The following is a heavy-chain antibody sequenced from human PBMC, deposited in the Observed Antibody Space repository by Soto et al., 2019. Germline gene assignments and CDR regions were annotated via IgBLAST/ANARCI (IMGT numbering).Heavy chain of an antibody. D-gene: IGHD3-3*01. CDR1: GFTFSYYW. J-gene: IGHJ3*01. CDR2: IQSDGTST. Sequence: EVQLVESGGGLVRPGGSLRLSCAASGFTFSYYWMNWGRQAPGKGLAWISRIQSDGTSTTYADFVNARFIISRDNAWNTVDLQMNSVGVEETAVHYFARGGGWVLARWALGIVFTVSA. CDR3: ARGGGWVLAR. V-gene: IGHV3-74*01.